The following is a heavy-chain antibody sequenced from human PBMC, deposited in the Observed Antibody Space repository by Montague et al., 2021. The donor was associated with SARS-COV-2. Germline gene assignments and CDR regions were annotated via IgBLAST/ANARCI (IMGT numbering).Heavy chain of an antibody. CDR3: ACGGDNENDDLDV. D-gene: IGHD1-1*01. J-gene: IGHJ6*02. Sequence: SETLSLTCAVSGGSLSSFYWNWIRQPPGKGLEWIGEINHGGSTYYNPSLKSRVTISLDTSKNQFSLRLNSVTAADTAVYYCACGGDNENDDLDVWGQGTTVTVSS. V-gene: IGHV4-34*01. CDR1: GGSLSSFY. CDR2: INHGGST.